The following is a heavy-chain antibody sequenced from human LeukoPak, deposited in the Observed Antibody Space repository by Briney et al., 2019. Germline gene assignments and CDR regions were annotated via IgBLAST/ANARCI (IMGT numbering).Heavy chain of an antibody. V-gene: IGHV4-59*01. D-gene: IGHD1-26*01. Sequence: SETLSLTCTVSGGSISSYYWSWIRQPPGKGLEWIGYIYNSGSTNYNPSLKSRVTISVDTSKNQFSLKLSSVTAADTAVYYCVRYSGTYHGFHIWGQGTMVTVSS. CDR2: IYNSGST. CDR1: GGSISSYY. CDR3: VRYSGTYHGFHI. J-gene: IGHJ3*02.